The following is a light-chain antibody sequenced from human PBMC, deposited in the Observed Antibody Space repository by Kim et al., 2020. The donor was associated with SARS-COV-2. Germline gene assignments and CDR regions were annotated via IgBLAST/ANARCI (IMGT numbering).Light chain of an antibody. CDR1: SSNIGSNY. J-gene: IGLJ1*01. V-gene: IGLV1-47*02. CDR2: SNN. Sequence: YELTQPPSASGTPGQRVTISCSGSSSNIGSNYVYWYQQLPGTAPKLLIYSNNQRPSGVPDRFSGSKSGTSASLAISGLRSEDEADYYCAAWDDSLSGRYVFGTGTKVTVL. CDR3: AAWDDSLSGRYV.